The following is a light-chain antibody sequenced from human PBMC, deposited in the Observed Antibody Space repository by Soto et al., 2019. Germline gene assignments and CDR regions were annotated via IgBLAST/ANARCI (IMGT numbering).Light chain of an antibody. CDR3: QQRKKWPYT. J-gene: IGKJ2*01. CDR1: ESVANY. CDR2: DAY. V-gene: IGKV3-11*01. Sequence: DIVLTQSPATLSLSPGARATLSCRASESVANYLLWFQQRPGQAPRLLIYDAYNRASGIPARFSASGSGTDFTLTISRLETEDFAVYFCQQRKKWPYTFGQGTKLEIK.